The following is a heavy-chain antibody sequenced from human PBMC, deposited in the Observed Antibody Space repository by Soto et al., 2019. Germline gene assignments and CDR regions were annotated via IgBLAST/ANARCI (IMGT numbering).Heavy chain of an antibody. CDR3: ARSLASGDC. Sequence: ASVKVSCKASGYTFTSYYIHWVRQAPGQGLEWMGIINPSGGSTNYAQKFRGRVTVTTDTSTSTVYMELSSLRSEDTAVYYCARSLASGDCWAQRTLVTVSS. CDR2: INPSGGST. D-gene: IGHD3-3*02. J-gene: IGHJ4*02. V-gene: IGHV1-46*01. CDR1: GYTFTSYY.